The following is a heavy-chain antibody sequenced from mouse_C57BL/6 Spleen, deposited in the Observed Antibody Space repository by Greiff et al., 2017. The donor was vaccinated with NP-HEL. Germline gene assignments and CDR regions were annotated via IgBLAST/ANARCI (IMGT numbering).Heavy chain of an antibody. CDR1: GYAFSSYW. V-gene: IGHV1-80*01. CDR2: IYPGDGDT. J-gene: IGHJ2*01. D-gene: IGHD1-1*01. Sequence: VQLQQPGAELVKPGASVKISCKASGYAFSSYWMNWVKQRPGKGLEWIGQIYPGDGDTNYNGKFKGKATLTADKSSSTAYMQLSSLTSEDSAVYFCARRGLYYGSSYLDYWGQGTTLTVSS. CDR3: ARRGLYYGSSYLDY.